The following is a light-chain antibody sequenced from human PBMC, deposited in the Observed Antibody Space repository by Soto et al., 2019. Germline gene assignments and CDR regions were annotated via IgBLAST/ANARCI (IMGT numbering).Light chain of an antibody. CDR2: GAS. CDR3: QQYGTSPPYT. Sequence: ELDLTQSPGPRSLSPGERATLSCRASQSVSGIYLAWYQQKPGQAPRLLIYGASSRATGIPDRFSGSGSGTDFTLTISRLEPEDFAVYYCQQYGTSPPYTFGQGTKVDIK. V-gene: IGKV3-20*01. CDR1: QSVSGIY. J-gene: IGKJ2*01.